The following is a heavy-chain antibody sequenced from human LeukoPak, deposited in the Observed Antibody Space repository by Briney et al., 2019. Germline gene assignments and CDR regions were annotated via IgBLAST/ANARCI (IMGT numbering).Heavy chain of an antibody. V-gene: IGHV1-69*05. CDR2: IIPIFGTA. J-gene: IGHJ4*02. CDR1: GGTSSSYA. CDR3: AREAITIFGVVIIPLDY. Sequence: SVKVSCKASGGTSSSYAISWVRQAPGQGLEWMGRIIPIFGTANYAQKFQGRVTITTDESTSTAYMELSSLRSEDTAVYYCAREAITIFGVVIIPLDYWGQGTLVTVSS. D-gene: IGHD3-3*01.